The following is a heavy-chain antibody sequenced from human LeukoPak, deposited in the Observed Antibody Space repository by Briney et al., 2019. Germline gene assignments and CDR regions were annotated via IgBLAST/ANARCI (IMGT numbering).Heavy chain of an antibody. V-gene: IGHV4-59*01. CDR1: GGSISSYY. CDR3: ARAGGEHPSLGTYYYYGMDV. CDR2: IYYSEST. J-gene: IGHJ6*02. D-gene: IGHD3-10*01. Sequence: SETLSLTCTVSGGSISSYYWSWIRQPPGKGLEWIGYIYYSESTNYNPSLKSRVTISVDTSKNQFSLKLSSVTAADTAVYYCARAGGEHPSLGTYYYYGMDVWGQGTTVTVSS.